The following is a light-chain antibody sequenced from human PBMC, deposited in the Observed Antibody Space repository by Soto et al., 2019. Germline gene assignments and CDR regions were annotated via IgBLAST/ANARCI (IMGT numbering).Light chain of an antibody. CDR3: NQRQSRPRT. V-gene: IGKV3-11*01. CDR2: QTY. CDR1: QYINTR. Sequence: EIVLTQSPATLSSFPGDRVTLSCRASQYINTRLAWYQHRPGQAPRLLIYQTYIRAAGIQARFSASGSGTDFTLTIRDVQPEDFALYYCNQRQSRPRTVGQGTKVDIK. J-gene: IGKJ1*01.